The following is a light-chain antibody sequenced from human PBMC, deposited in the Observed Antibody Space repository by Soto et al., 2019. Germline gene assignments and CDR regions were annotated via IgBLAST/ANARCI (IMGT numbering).Light chain of an antibody. V-gene: IGKV3-20*01. CDR2: AAS. CDR3: QQYGRP. CDR1: QIGNTNY. J-gene: IGKJ1*01. Sequence: MVFTQSPSTLSLSAGERATLHCRASQIGNTNYLAWYQQRPGQPPRLLIYAASNTAPGIPDRFSGSGSGTDFPLTISRLEPEDFAVYYCQQYGRPFGQGTKVDIK.